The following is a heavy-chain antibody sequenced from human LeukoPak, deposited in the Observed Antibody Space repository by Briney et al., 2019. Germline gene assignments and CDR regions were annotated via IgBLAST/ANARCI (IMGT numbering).Heavy chain of an antibody. Sequence: GGSLRLSCAASGFTFSSYSMNWVRQAPGKGLEWVSYISSSSSTIYYADSVKGRFTISRDSAKKSLYLQMNSLTVEDTAVYYCASSQYDYVWGSYRPDYWGQGTLVTVSS. V-gene: IGHV3-48*01. CDR3: ASSQYDYVWGSYRPDY. CDR2: ISSSSSTI. J-gene: IGHJ4*02. CDR1: GFTFSSYS. D-gene: IGHD3-16*02.